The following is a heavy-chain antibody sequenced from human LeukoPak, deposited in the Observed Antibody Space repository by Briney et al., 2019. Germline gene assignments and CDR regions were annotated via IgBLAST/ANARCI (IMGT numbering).Heavy chain of an antibody. CDR1: GFTFSDYY. CDR3: ARGRVSDYYCYMDV. Sequence: GGSLRLSCAASGFTFSDYYMSWIRQAPGKGLEWVSYISSSGSTIYYADSGKGRFTISRDNAKNSLSLQMNSLRAEDTAVYYCARGRVSDYYCYMDVWGKGTTVTISS. CDR2: ISSSGSTI. D-gene: IGHD6-13*01. V-gene: IGHV3-11*01. J-gene: IGHJ6*03.